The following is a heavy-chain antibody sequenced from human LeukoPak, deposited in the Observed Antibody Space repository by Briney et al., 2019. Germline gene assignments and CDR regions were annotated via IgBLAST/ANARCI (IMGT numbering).Heavy chain of an antibody. V-gene: IGHV3-74*01. CDR2: VNGDGTYT. D-gene: IGHD3-10*01. CDR3: TRRPYGGDGLDV. CDR1: GFTFTNYW. Sequence: PGGSLRLPCAASGFTFTNYWMHWVRQAPGEGLVWLSRVNGDGTYTNYADPVKGRFTISRDNAENTLYLQMNSLRAEGMAVYYCTRRPYGGDGLDVWGPGTTVTVSS. J-gene: IGHJ6*02.